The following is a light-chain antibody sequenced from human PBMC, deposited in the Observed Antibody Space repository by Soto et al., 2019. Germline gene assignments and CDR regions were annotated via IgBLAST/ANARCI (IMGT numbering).Light chain of an antibody. V-gene: IGKV3-20*01. CDR2: GAS. J-gene: IGKJ2*01. CDR1: QSVSSSY. Sequence: EIVLTQSPGTLSLYPGERATLSCRASQSVSSSYLAWYQQKPGQAPRLLIYGASSRATSIPDRFSGSGSGTDFTLTISRLEPEDFAVYYCQQYGSSPPYTFGQGTKLEIK. CDR3: QQYGSSPPYT.